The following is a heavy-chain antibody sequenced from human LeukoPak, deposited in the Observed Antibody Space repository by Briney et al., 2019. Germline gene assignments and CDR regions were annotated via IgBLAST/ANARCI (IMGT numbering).Heavy chain of an antibody. J-gene: IGHJ4*02. CDR2: ISDRGST. CDR3: ARGMQLWVPFDY. CDR1: GGSMISYY. D-gene: IGHD2-21*01. Sequence: SETLSLTCAVSGGSMISYYWSWIRQTPGKGLEWIAYISDRGSTHYNPSLKSRVTLSVDTSKNQFSLNLSSVTAADTAVYYCARGMQLWVPFDYWGQGTLVTVSS. V-gene: IGHV4-59*01.